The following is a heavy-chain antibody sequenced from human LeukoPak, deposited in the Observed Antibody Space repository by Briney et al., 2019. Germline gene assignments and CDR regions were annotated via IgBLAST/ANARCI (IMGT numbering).Heavy chain of an antibody. CDR3: ARGRYFQH. Sequence: PSETLSLTCTVSGGSISSSSYYWGWIRQPPGKGLEWIGSIYYSGSTYYNPSLKSRVTISVDTSKNQFSLKLSSVTAADTAVYYCARGRYFQHWGQGTLVTVSS. J-gene: IGHJ1*01. CDR2: IYYSGST. CDR1: GGSISSSSYY. V-gene: IGHV4-39*07.